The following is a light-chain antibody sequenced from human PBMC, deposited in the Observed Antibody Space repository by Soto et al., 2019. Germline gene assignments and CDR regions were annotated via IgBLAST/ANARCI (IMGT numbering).Light chain of an antibody. V-gene: IGKV1-39*01. Sequence: DIQMTQSPSSLSASVGDRVTITCRASQSISSYLNWHQQKPGKAPKLLIYAASSLQSGVPSRFIGSGSAAEFTLTISSRRPEDFATYYCLQSYSTPRTFGQVTKVDIK. CDR3: LQSYSTPRT. J-gene: IGKJ1*01. CDR1: QSISSY. CDR2: AAS.